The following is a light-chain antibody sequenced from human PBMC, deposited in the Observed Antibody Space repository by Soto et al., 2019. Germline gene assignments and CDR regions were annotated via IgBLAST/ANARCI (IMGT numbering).Light chain of an antibody. V-gene: IGKV1-9*01. J-gene: IGKJ4*01. CDR3: QQLNGYPLT. Sequence: DIQLTQSPSFLSASVGDRVTITCRASPGISSYLAWYQQKPGKAPKLLIYLASTLQSGVPSRFSGSGSGTEFTLTINSLQPEDFATYYCQQLNGYPLTFGGGTKVESK. CDR1: PGISSY. CDR2: LAS.